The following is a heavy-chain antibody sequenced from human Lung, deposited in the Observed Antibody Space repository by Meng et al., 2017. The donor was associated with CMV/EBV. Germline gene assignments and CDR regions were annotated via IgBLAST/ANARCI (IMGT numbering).Heavy chain of an antibody. Sequence: ESXKISXAASGFTFNKYAMTWVRQAPGKGLEWVSIISAVIDNTYYADSVKGRFTLSRDNSMNTLYLQMHSLRAEDTAIYFCAKGLGTTGWYSPLDSWGRRTLVXVSS. CDR1: GFTFNKYA. CDR2: ISAVIDNT. J-gene: IGHJ4*02. CDR3: AKGLGTTGWYSPLDS. V-gene: IGHV3-23*01. D-gene: IGHD6-19*01.